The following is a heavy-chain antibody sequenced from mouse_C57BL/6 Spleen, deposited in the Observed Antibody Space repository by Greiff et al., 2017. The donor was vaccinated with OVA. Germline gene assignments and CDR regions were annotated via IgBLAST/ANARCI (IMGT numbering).Heavy chain of an antibody. J-gene: IGHJ2*01. D-gene: IGHD1-1*01. Sequence: VQLQQSGAELVMPGASVKLSCKASGYTFTSYWMHWVKQRPGQGLEWIGEIDPSDSYTNYNQKFKGKSTLTVDKSSSTAYMQLSSLTSEDSAVYYCARPYYGSSYYFDYWGQGTTLTVSS. CDR1: GYTFTSYW. CDR2: IDPSDSYT. CDR3: ARPYYGSSYYFDY. V-gene: IGHV1-69*01.